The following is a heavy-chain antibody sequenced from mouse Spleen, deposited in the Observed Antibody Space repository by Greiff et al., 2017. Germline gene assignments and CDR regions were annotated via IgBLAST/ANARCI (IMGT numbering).Heavy chain of an antibody. J-gene: IGHJ2*01. Sequence: VQLQQPGAELVKPGASVKLSCKASGYTFTSYWMQWVKQRPGQGLEWIGEIDPSDSYTNYNQKFKGKATLTVDTSSSTAYMQLSSLTSEDSAVYYCARSLEDYYFDYWGQGTTLTVSS. CDR1: GYTFTSYW. CDR3: ARSLEDYYFDY. CDR2: IDPSDSYT. V-gene: IGHV1-50*01.